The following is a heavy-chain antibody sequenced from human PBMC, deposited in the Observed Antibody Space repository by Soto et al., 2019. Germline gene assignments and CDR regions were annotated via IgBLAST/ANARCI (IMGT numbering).Heavy chain of an antibody. CDR2: IIPIFGTA. J-gene: IGHJ4*02. CDR1: GGTFSNYA. Sequence: ASVKVSCKASGGTFSNYAINWVRQAPGQGLEWMGGIIPIFGTANYAQKFQGRVTITADESTSTAYMELSSLRSEDTAVYYCARDPHIAAAGTYFDYWGQGTLVTVSS. V-gene: IGHV1-69*13. D-gene: IGHD6-13*01. CDR3: ARDPHIAAAGTYFDY.